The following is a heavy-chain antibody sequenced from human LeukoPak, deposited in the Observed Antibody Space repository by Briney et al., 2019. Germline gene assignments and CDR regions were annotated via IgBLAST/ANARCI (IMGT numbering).Heavy chain of an antibody. V-gene: IGHV3-9*01. D-gene: IGHD4-17*01. CDR1: GFTFDDYA. CDR2: ISWNSGSI. Sequence: GGSLRLSCAASGFTFDDYAMHRVRQAPGKGLEWVSGISWNSGSIGYADSVKGRFTISRDNAKNSLYLQMNSLRAEDTALYYCAKAPDYGDSDYFDYWGQGTLVTVSS. CDR3: AKAPDYGDSDYFDY. J-gene: IGHJ4*02.